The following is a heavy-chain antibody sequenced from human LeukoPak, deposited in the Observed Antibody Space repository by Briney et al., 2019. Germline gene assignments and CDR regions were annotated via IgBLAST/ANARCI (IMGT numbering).Heavy chain of an antibody. V-gene: IGHV3-53*01. CDR1: GFAVSSNH. J-gene: IGHJ4*02. CDR2: IFNGGST. CDR3: AKDLTLYGDFPYFDY. D-gene: IGHD2-21*01. Sequence: PGGSLRLSCAASGFAVSSNHMNWVRQAPGKGLEWVSVIFNGGSTYYADSVKGRFTISRDNSKNTLYLQMNSLRAEDTAVYYCAKDLTLYGDFPYFDYWGQGTLVTVSS.